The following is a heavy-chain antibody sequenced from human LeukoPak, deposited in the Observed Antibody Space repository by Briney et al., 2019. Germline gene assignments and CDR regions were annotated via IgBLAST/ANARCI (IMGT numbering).Heavy chain of an antibody. CDR1: GGSFSGYY. CDR2: INHGEST. CDR3: ARGRTYYYDTSRYYPSIYYGMDV. V-gene: IGHV4-34*01. Sequence: SETLSLTCAVSGGSFSGYYWYWIRQPPGKGLEWIGEINHGESTNYNPSLKSRATLSVDTSKNQFSLKLTSVTAADTAVYYCARGRTYYYDTSRYYPSIYYGMDVWGQGTTVIVSS. D-gene: IGHD3-22*01. J-gene: IGHJ6*02.